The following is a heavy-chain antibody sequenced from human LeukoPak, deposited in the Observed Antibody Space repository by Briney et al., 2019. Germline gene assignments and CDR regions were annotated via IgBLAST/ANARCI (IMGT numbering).Heavy chain of an antibody. CDR3: ARQYYGMDV. V-gene: IGHV4-59*08. J-gene: IGHJ6*02. Sequence: PSETLSLTCTVSGGSISSYYWSWIRQPPGKGLEWIGYIYYSGSTNYNPSLKSRVIISVDTSKNQFSLKLSSVTAADTAVYYCARQYYGMDVWGQGTTVTVSS. CDR1: GGSISSYY. CDR2: IYYSGST.